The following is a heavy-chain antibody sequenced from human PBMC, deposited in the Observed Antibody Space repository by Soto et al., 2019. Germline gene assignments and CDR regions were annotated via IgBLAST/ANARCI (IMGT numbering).Heavy chain of an antibody. CDR3: AKAANITMVRGVRGWFDP. CDR1: GFTFSSYA. V-gene: IGHV3-23*01. CDR2: ISGSGGST. Sequence: VGSLRLSCAASGFTFSSYAMSWVRQAPGKGLEWVSAISGSGGSTYYADSVKGRFTISRDNSKNTLYLQMNSLRAEDTAVYYCAKAANITMVRGVRGWFDPWGQGTLVTVSS. D-gene: IGHD3-10*01. J-gene: IGHJ5*02.